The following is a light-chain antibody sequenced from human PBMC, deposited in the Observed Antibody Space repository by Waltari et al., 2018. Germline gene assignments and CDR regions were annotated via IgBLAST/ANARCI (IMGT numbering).Light chain of an antibody. CDR3: CSYAGSSTVV. Sequence: QSALTQPASVSGSPGQSITISCTGTSSDVGGYNYVSWYQHTPGKAPKLMMYDVSQRPSGVSNRCSGSKSGNTASLTISGVQAEDEADYYCCSYAGSSTVVFGGGTKLTVL. J-gene: IGLJ2*01. CDR2: DVS. CDR1: SSDVGGYNY. V-gene: IGLV2-23*02.